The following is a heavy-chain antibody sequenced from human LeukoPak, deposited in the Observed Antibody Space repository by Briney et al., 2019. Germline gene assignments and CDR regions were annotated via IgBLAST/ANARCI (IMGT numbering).Heavy chain of an antibody. D-gene: IGHD2-15*01. CDR2: IWYDGSNK. CDR3: ARARGWQPNYYYYYMDV. Sequence: GGSLRLSCIPSGFTFNGYAMFWVRQAPGKGLEWVSLIWYDGSNKYYADSVKGRFTISRDNSKNTLFLQMNSLRAEDTAVYYCARARGWQPNYYYYYMDVWGTGTTVTVSS. CDR1: GFTFNGYA. J-gene: IGHJ6*03. V-gene: IGHV3-33*07.